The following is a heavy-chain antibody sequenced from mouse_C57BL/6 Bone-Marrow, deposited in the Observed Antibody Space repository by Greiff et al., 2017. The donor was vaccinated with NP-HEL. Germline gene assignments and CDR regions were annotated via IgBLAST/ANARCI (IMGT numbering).Heavy chain of an antibody. CDR2: ISSGGSYT. CDR3: ARSSSDWYFDV. CDR1: GFTFSSYG. D-gene: IGHD1-1*01. V-gene: IGHV5-6*01. Sequence: EVKVVESGGDLVKPGGSLKLSCAASGFTFSSYGMSWVRQTPDKRLEWVATISSGGSYTYYPDSVKGRFTISRDNAKNTLYLQMSSLKSEDTAMYYCARSSSDWYFDVWGTGTTVTVSS. J-gene: IGHJ1*03.